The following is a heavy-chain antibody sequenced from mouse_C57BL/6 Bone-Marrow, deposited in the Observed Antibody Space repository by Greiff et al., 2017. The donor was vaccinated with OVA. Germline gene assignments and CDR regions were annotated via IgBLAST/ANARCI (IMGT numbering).Heavy chain of an antibody. J-gene: IGHJ4*01. V-gene: IGHV1-4*01. Sequence: QVQLQQSGAELARPGASVKMSCKASGYTFTSYTMHWVKQRPGQGLEWIGYINPSSGYTKYNQKFKDKATLTADKSSSTAYMQLSSLTSEDSAVYYGASAEGDYDYERGAMDYWGQGTSVTVSS. CDR3: ASAEGDYDYERGAMDY. CDR2: INPSSGYT. D-gene: IGHD2-4*01. CDR1: GYTFTSYT.